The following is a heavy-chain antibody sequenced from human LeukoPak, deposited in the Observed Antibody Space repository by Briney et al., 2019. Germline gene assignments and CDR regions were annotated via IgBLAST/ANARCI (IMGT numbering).Heavy chain of an antibody. V-gene: IGHV4-59*11. CDR1: GGSLSSHF. CDR2: IYYTGTT. J-gene: IGHJ4*02. CDR3: ARFSSGCSTASCYLTY. D-gene: IGHD2-2*01. Sequence: SETLSLTCTVSGGSLSSHFWSWIRQPPGKGLELIGHIYYTGTTYYNPSLNSRVTISLDSSRNQFSLRLTSVTAADTAVYYCARFSSGCSTASCYLTYWGQGTLVTVSS.